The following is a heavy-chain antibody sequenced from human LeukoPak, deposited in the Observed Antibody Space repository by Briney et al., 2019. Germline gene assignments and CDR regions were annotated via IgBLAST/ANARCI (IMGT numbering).Heavy chain of an antibody. V-gene: IGHV3-7*01. CDR1: GFTFTNYW. CDR2: SNQDGSDN. CDR3: TRRNYGAFDS. J-gene: IGHJ4*02. D-gene: IGHD4/OR15-4a*01. Sequence: GGSLRLSCGASGFTFTNYWMSWVRQAPGKGLEWVANSNQDGSDNYYVDSVKGRFTISRDNARNSLFLQMSSLRAEDTAVYYCTRRNYGAFDSWGQGTPVTVSS.